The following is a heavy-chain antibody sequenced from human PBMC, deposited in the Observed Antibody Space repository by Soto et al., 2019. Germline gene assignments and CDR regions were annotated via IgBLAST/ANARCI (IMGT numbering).Heavy chain of an antibody. J-gene: IGHJ4*02. V-gene: IGHV4-30-4*01. D-gene: IGHD5-18*01. CDR1: GGSISSGDNY. CDR3: ARNSYGYIFYDS. CDR2: IYYRGST. Sequence: QVQLQESGPGLVKPSQTLSLTCTVSGGSISSGDNYWSWIRQPPGKGLEWIGYIYYRGSTYYNPSLKSRVTISVDTSKHQFSLKLKSVTAADTAVYYCARNSYGYIFYDSWGQGTLVTVSS.